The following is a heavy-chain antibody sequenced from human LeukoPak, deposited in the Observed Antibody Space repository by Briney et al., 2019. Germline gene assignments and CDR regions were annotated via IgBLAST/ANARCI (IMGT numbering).Heavy chain of an antibody. CDR1: GGSISSSNW. Sequence: SETLSLTCAVSGGSISSSNWWSWVRPPPGKRLEWIGEIYHSGSTYYNPSLKSRVTISVDTSKNQFSLKLSSVTAADTAVYYCARTRYYYNSRSYGAPYYFDYWGQGTLVTVSS. D-gene: IGHD3-10*01. CDR2: IYHSGST. J-gene: IGHJ4*02. V-gene: IGHV4-4*02. CDR3: ARTRYYYNSRSYGAPYYFDY.